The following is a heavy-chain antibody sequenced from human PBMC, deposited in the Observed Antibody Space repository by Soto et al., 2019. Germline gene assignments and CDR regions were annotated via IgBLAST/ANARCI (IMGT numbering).Heavy chain of an antibody. CDR2: IGGRATSA. D-gene: IGHD3-22*01. J-gene: IGHJ4*02. Sequence: EVQLWESGGGLVQPGGSLRLSCAASGFTFSNYAMSWVRQAPGKGREWVSGIGGRATSAYYADSVKGRFAISRDTAYNTLFLQLNSLRAEDTAVYYCAKSLYSDSSCDFYDFWGQGTLVSVSS. CDR3: AKSLYSDSSCDFYDF. V-gene: IGHV3-23*01. CDR1: GFTFSNYA.